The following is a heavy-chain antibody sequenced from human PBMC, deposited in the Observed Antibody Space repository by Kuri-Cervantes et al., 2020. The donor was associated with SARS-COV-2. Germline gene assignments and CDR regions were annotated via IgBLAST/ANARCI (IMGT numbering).Heavy chain of an antibody. J-gene: IGHJ5*02. Sequence: ASVKVSCKASGYTFTSYGISWVRQAPGQGLEWMGWISAYNGNTNYAQKLQGRVTMTTDTSTSTAYMELRSLRSDDTAVYYCARDSGIYCSSTSCYGSWFDPWGQGTRVTVSS. CDR1: GYTFTSYG. CDR3: ARDSGIYCSSTSCYGSWFDP. V-gene: IGHV1-18*01. D-gene: IGHD2-2*01. CDR2: ISAYNGNT.